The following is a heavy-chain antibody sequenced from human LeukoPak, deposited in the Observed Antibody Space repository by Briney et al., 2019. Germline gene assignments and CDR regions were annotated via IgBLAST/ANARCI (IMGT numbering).Heavy chain of an antibody. CDR3: ARPQGYCSSTSCYNAFDI. Sequence: GESLKISCKGSGYSSTSYWIGWVRQMPGKGLEWMGIIYPGDSDTRYSPSFQGQVTISADKSISTAYLQWSSLKASDTAMYYCARPQGYCSSTSCYNAFDIWGQGTMVTVSS. V-gene: IGHV5-51*01. J-gene: IGHJ3*02. D-gene: IGHD2-2*01. CDR1: GYSSTSYW. CDR2: IYPGDSDT.